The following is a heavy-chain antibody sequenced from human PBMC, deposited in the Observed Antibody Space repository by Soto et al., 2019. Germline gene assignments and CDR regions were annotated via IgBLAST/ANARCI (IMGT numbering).Heavy chain of an antibody. Sequence: QITLKESSPTLVKPTQTLTLTCTVSGLSLSRSGVGVGWIRQPPGKALEWLALIYWDDDNYYSPSLRTRLTITRDTSKNQVVLKMTNMDPVDTGTYYCAHMGPKGAGAFDIWGQGTMVTFSS. D-gene: IGHD1-26*01. CDR1: GLSLSRSGVG. J-gene: IGHJ3*02. CDR3: AHMGPKGAGAFDI. CDR2: IYWDDDN. V-gene: IGHV2-5*02.